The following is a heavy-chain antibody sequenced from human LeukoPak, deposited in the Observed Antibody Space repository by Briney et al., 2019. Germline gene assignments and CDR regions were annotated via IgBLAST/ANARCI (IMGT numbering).Heavy chain of an antibody. CDR3: ARVLQDYYDSSCYFWFDP. V-gene: IGHV3-33*01. Sequence: SGGSLRLSCAASGFTFSSYGMHWVRQAPGKGLEWVAVIWYDGSNKYYADSVKGRFTISRDNSKNTLYLQTNSLRAEDTAVYYCARVLQDYYDSSCYFWFDPWGQGTLVTVSS. CDR2: IWYDGSNK. J-gene: IGHJ5*02. CDR1: GFTFSSYG. D-gene: IGHD3-22*01.